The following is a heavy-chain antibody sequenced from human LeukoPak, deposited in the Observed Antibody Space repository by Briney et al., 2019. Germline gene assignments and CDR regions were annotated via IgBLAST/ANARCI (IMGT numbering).Heavy chain of an antibody. CDR2: ISSSGSTI. V-gene: IGHV3-11*01. J-gene: IGHJ4*02. Sequence: PGGSLRLSCAASGFTFSDYYMSWIRQAPGKGLEWVSYISSSGSTIYYADSVKGRFTISRDNAKNSLYLQMNSLRAEDTAVCYCATSVAGLRYFDYWGQGTLVTVSS. CDR1: GFTFSDYY. CDR3: ATSVAGLRYFDY. D-gene: IGHD6-19*01.